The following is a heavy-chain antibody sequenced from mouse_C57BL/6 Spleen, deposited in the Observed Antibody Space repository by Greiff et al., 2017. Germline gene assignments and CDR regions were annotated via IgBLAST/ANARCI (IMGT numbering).Heavy chain of an antibody. V-gene: IGHV1-64*01. Sequence: QVQLQQPGAELVKPGASVKLSCKASGYTFTSYWMHWVKQRPGQGLEWIGMIHPNSGSTNYNEKFKSKATLTVDKSSSTAYMQLSSLTSEDSAVYYCARGASYSSNLPDYWGQGTTLTVSS. D-gene: IGHD2-5*01. CDR1: GYTFTSYW. J-gene: IGHJ2*01. CDR3: ARGASYSSNLPDY. CDR2: IHPNSGST.